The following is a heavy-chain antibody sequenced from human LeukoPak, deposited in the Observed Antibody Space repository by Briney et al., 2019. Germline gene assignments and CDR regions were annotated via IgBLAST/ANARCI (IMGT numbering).Heavy chain of an antibody. Sequence: PETLSLTCAVYGGSFSGYYWSWVRQPPRKGLEWIWEINHSGSTTYNPSLKSRVTISVDTSKNQFSLKLSSVTSAVTAVYYCARCPMVDYYDGSGYYFFDSWGQGTLVTVSS. CDR2: INHSGST. CDR1: GGSFSGYY. V-gene: IGHV4-34*01. D-gene: IGHD3-22*01. J-gene: IGHJ4*02. CDR3: ARCPMVDYYDGSGYYFFDS.